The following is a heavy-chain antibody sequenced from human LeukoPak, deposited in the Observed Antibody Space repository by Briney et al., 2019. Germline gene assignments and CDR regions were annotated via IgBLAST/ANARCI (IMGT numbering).Heavy chain of an antibody. CDR2: FDPEEGET. D-gene: IGHD3-10*01. CDR3: VSDPITMIRGVIIEGFDP. CDR1: GYTLTEIS. Sequence: ASVKVSCKVSGYTLTEISMHWVRQAPGKGLEWMGDFDPEEGETIYAQKFQGRVTMTEDTSTDTAYMELSSLRSEDTAVFYCVSDPITMIRGVIIEGFDPWGQGTLVTVSS. J-gene: IGHJ5*02. V-gene: IGHV1-24*01.